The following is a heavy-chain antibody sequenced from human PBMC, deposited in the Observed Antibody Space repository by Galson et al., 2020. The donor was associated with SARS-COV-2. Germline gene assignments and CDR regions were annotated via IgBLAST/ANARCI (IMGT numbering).Heavy chain of an antibody. CDR1: GFTFSSYA. V-gene: IGHV3-30*04. J-gene: IGHJ6*02. CDR3: ARDAGSFSGSYLGGSYYYYGMDV. D-gene: IGHD1-26*01. CDR2: ISYDGSNK. Sequence: GESLKISCAASGFTFSSYAMHWVRQAPGKGLEWVAVISYDGSNKYYADSVKGRFTISRDNSKNTLYLQMNSLRAEDTAVYYCARDAGSFSGSYLGGSYYYYGMDVWGQGTTVTVSS.